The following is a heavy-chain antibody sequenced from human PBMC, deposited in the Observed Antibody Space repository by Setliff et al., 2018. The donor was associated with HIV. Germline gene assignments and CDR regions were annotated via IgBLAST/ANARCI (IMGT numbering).Heavy chain of an antibody. J-gene: IGHJ4*02. V-gene: IGHV1-69*10. D-gene: IGHD2-2*01. CDR2: TNPQSDIA. CDR1: GFTFNHYA. Sequence: ASVKVSCKASGFTFNHYALSWVRQAPGQRPEWMGGTNPQSDIANYAQRFQGRVTITADHSTTTTYMELTSLRADDTAVYYCVRESACSSTSCPKVLDYWGQGTLVTVSS. CDR3: VRESACSSTSCPKVLDY.